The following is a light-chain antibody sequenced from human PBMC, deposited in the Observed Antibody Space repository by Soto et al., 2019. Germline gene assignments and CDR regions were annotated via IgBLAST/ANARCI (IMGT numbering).Light chain of an antibody. J-gene: IGLJ2*01. CDR3: VSYTSSITV. V-gene: IGLV2-14*01. CDR2: EVS. Sequence: QSVLTQPASVSGSPGQSITISCTGSSSDVGGYKYVSWYQHHPGKVPKLIIFEVSNRPSGVSNRFSGSKSGNTASLTISGLQAEDEADYYCVSYTSSITVFGGGTK. CDR1: SSDVGGYKY.